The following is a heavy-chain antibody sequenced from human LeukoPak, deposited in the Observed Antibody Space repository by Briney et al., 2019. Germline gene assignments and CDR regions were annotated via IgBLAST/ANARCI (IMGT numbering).Heavy chain of an antibody. CDR2: IYYSGTT. CDR1: GGSISSVVYC. CDR3: ARLGYGDYPKWFEP. J-gene: IGHJ5*02. V-gene: IGHV4-31*03. Sequence: PSETPSHTRTDSGGSISSVVYCSSWIRQHPGKGLEWIGYIYYSGTTSYNPSLKSRVTISVDTSKKKFSLKVSSVTVADTAVYYCARLGYGDYPKWFEPFGPRSLVTVSS. D-gene: IGHD4-17*01.